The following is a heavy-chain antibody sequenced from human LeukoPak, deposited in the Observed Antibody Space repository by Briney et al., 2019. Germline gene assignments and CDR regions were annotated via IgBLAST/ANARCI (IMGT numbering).Heavy chain of an antibody. D-gene: IGHD6-19*01. V-gene: IGHV4-59*04. CDR2: IYYSGST. CDR3: ARLGSSGWYAAFDI. Sequence: SETLSLTCTVSGGSISSYYWSWIRQPPGKGLEWIGSIYYSGSTYYNPSLKSRVTISVDTSKNQFSLKLSSVTAADTAVYYCARLGSSGWYAAFDIWGQGTMVTVSS. CDR1: GGSISSYY. J-gene: IGHJ3*02.